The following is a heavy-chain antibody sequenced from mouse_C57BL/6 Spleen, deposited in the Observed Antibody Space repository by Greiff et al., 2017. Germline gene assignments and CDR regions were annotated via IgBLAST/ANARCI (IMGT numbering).Heavy chain of an antibody. CDR3: ARPVVAEGAWFAY. CDR2: IDPSDSYT. Sequence: QVQLPPPGAALVLPGASVKLSCKASGYTFPSYWMPWVKQRPGQGLEWIGEIDPSDSYTNYTQKFKGKATLTVDKSSSTAYMQLSSLTSEDSAVYYCARPVVAEGAWFAYWGQGTLVTVSA. J-gene: IGHJ3*01. D-gene: IGHD1-1*01. CDR1: GYTFPSYW. V-gene: IGHV1-69*01.